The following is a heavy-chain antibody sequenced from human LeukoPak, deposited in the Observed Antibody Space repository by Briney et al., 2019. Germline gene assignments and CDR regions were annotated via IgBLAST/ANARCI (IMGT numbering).Heavy chain of an antibody. V-gene: IGHV4-61*01. J-gene: IGHJ4*02. D-gene: IGHD5-18*01. CDR1: GVSINTCCYY. CDR3: ARGRSYGFDFDS. CDR2: KYYSGST. Sequence: SETLSLTCDVSGVSINTCCYYWTWIRQPPGKGLEWIGYKYYSGSTRYNSSLRSRLTISLDSSKNQFSLRLTSVTAADTAVYYCARGRSYGFDFDSWAREPWSSSPQ.